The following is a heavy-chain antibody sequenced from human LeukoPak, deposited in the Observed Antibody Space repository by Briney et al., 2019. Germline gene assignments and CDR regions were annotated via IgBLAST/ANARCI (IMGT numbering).Heavy chain of an antibody. CDR3: ATTVVPPAISLYYYYAMDV. J-gene: IGHJ6*02. CDR1: GFTFSSYE. CDR2: IKSKTAGGTT. Sequence: PGGSLRLSCAASGFTFSSYEIHWVRRAPGKGLEWVGRIKSKTAGGTTDYAAPVKGRFTISRDDSKNTLYLQMNSLKTEDTAVYYCATTVVPPAISLYYYYAMDVWGQGTTVTVSS. V-gene: IGHV3-15*01. D-gene: IGHD2-2*01.